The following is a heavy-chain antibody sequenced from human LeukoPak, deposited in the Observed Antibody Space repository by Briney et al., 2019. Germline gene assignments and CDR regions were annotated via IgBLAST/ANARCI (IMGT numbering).Heavy chain of an antibody. CDR1: GFTFSSYG. Sequence: GGSLRLSCAVTGFTFSSYGMSWVRQAPGKGLEWVSAISSSGGNTYYADSVKGRFIISRDSSKNTLYLQMSSLRVEDTAVFHCAKGGDPDTFPHAFCILGQGNMVTGPS. CDR2: ISSSGGNT. J-gene: IGHJ3*02. V-gene: IGHV3-23*01. CDR3: AKGGDPDTFPHAFCI. D-gene: IGHD3-16*01.